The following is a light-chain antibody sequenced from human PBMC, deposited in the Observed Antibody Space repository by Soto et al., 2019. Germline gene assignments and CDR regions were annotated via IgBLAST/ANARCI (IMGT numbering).Light chain of an antibody. CDR1: QTIGSNH. Sequence: EIVLTQSPGTLSVSPGERATLSCRASQTIGSNHLAWYQQKPGQAPSLLIYGTSSRATGIPDRFSGSGYGTDFTLTITRLEPEDSAIYYCQQYVSWTFGQGTKVEIK. V-gene: IGKV3-20*01. CDR3: QQYVSWT. CDR2: GTS. J-gene: IGKJ1*01.